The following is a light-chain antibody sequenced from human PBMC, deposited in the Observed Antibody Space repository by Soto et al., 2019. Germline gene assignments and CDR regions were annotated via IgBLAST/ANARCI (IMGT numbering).Light chain of an antibody. V-gene: IGLV4-60*03. CDR3: ETWDSNTQAV. J-gene: IGLJ7*01. CDR1: SGHSSYI. CDR2: LEGSGSY. Sequence: QLVLTQSSSASASLGSSVKLTCTLSSGHSSYIIAWHQQQPGKAPRYLMKLEGSGSYNKGSGVPDRFSGSSSGADRYLTISYLQSEDEADYSCETWDSNTQAVFGGGTQLTVL.